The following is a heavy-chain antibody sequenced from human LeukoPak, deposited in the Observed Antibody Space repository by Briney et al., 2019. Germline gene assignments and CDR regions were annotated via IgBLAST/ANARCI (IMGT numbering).Heavy chain of an antibody. CDR2: IKSKGDGETT. CDR3: TTDLGLTMIRGVIVS. V-gene: IGHV3-15*01. D-gene: IGHD3-10*01. Sequence: NTGGSLRLSCAASGFTFTNAWMSWVRQAPGKGLEWVGRIKSKGDGETTDYGAPVKGRFFMSRDDPKATLFLQMNFLQTEDTAVYYCTTDLGLTMIRGVIVSWGQGTLVTVSS. CDR1: GFTFTNAW. J-gene: IGHJ4*02.